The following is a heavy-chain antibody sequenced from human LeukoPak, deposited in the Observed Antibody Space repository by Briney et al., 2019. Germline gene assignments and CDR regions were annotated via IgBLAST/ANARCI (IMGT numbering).Heavy chain of an antibody. Sequence: GASVKVSCKASGGTFSSYAISWVRQAPGQGLEWMGRIIPIFGTANYAQKFQGRVTITTDESTSTAHMELSSLRSEDTAVYYCANGGYCSVTSCYPKWFDPWGQGTLVTVSS. CDR3: ANGGYCSVTSCYPKWFDP. CDR1: GGTFSSYA. J-gene: IGHJ5*02. V-gene: IGHV1-69*05. D-gene: IGHD2-2*01. CDR2: IIPIFGTA.